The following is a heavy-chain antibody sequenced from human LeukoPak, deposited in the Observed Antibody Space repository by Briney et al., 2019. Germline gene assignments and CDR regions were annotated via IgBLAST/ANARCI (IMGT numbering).Heavy chain of an antibody. D-gene: IGHD3-10*01. CDR3: AKNLNPMVRGVYYFDY. J-gene: IGHJ4*02. V-gene: IGHV3-53*01. Sequence: GGSLRLSCAASGFTVSSNYMSWVRQAPGKGLEWVSVIYRGGSTYYADSVKGRFTISRDNSKNTLYLQMNSLRAEDTAVYYCAKNLNPMVRGVYYFDYWGQGTLVTVSS. CDR1: GFTVSSNY. CDR2: IYRGGST.